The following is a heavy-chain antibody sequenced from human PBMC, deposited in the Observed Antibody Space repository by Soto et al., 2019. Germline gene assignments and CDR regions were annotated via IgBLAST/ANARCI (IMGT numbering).Heavy chain of an antibody. CDR3: AHRQDYDRSQPSDY. Sequence: QITLKESGPTLVKPTQTLTLTCTFSGFSLSTSGVGVGWIRQPPGKALEWLALIYWDDDKRYSPSLKSRLTITKDTSKNQVVLTMINMDPVDTATYYCAHRQDYDRSQPSDYWGQGTLVTVSS. V-gene: IGHV2-5*02. J-gene: IGHJ4*02. CDR1: GFSLSTSGVG. D-gene: IGHD3-22*01. CDR2: IYWDDDK.